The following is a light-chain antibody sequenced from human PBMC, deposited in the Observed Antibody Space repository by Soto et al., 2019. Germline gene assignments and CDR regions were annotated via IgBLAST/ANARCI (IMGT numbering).Light chain of an antibody. CDR2: YDS. Sequence: SYELTQPPSVSVAPGKTARITCGGNNIGSKSVHWYQQKPGQAPVLVIYYDSDRPSGIPERFSGSNSGNTATLTISRVEAGDEADYYCQGWDHVVFGGGTKLTVL. V-gene: IGLV3-21*04. CDR1: NIGSKS. J-gene: IGLJ2*01. CDR3: QGWDHVV.